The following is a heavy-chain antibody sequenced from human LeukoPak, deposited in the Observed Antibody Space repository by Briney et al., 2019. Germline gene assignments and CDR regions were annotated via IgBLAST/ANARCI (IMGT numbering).Heavy chain of an antibody. J-gene: IGHJ4*02. CDR1: GYTLTNYY. V-gene: IGHV1-46*01. CDR3: ALREYNYGPFDY. D-gene: IGHD5-18*01. Sequence: ASVKVSCKASGYTLTNYYMHWMRQAPGQGLEWMGIINPSAGSTSYAQKFQGRVTMTRDMSTSTVYMELSSLRFEDTAVYYCALREYNYGPFDYWGQGTLVTVSS. CDR2: INPSAGST.